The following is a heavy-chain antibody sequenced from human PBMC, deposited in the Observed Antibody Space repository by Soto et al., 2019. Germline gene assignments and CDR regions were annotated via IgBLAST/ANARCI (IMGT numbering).Heavy chain of an antibody. CDR3: ASERVYGYGYGPWFGP. CDR2: IYYSGST. V-gene: IGHV4-59*01. D-gene: IGHD5-18*01. J-gene: IGHJ4*03. CDR1: AGTMSRYQ. Sequence: SGPISLTSTVSAGTMSRYQWSGTRKPTGKGLEWIGYIYYSGSTNYNPSLKSRVTISVDTSKNQCSLKLSSVTAGDTAVYFCASERVYGYGYGPWFGPWGQGT.